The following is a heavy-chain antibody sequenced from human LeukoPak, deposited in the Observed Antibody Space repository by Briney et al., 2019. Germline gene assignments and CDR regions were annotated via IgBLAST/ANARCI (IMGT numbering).Heavy chain of an antibody. CDR3: ARGDIAAGGAPFDY. CDR1: GESFSGYY. Sequence: SETLSLTCAVYGESFSGYYWSWIRQPPGRGLEWIGEINHSGSTNYSASLKSRVTISVDTSKNQFSLKLNSVTAADTAVYYCARGDIAAGGAPFDYWGQGTLVTVSS. J-gene: IGHJ4*02. V-gene: IGHV4-34*01. CDR2: INHSGST. D-gene: IGHD6-13*01.